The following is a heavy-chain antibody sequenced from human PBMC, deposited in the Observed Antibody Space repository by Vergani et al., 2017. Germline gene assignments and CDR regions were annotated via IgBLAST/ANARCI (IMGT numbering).Heavy chain of an antibody. CDR2: ISFDGTNE. V-gene: IGHV3-30-3*01. D-gene: IGHD2-2*02. CDR3: VRDRGLCAGGRCYTEAWDY. Sequence: VQLVESGGGLVPPGRSLRLSCAASGFFFGDYAMTWVRQAPGKGLEWVVGISFDGTNEYYPDLVKGRFTISRDIAKNTLYLQVRSLRLEDTGVYRCVRDRGLCAGGRCYTEAWDYWGQGTPVTVSS. J-gene: IGHJ4*02. CDR1: GFFFGDYA.